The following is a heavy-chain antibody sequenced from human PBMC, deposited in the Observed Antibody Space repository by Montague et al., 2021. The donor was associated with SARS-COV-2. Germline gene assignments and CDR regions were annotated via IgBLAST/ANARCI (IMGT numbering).Heavy chain of an antibody. D-gene: IGHD6-13*01. J-gene: IGHJ5*02. CDR3: AKDGSSSWYGWFDP. CDR2: RRGKRGSR. CDR1: GGTGEEEA. Sequence: SRRRQGAGAGGTGEEEAMHGGRQAPGKGREGGAGRRGKRGSRGYADAAKGRFTISRDNAKNARYLQMNSLRAEDTALYYCAKDGSSSWYGWFDPWGQGTLVTVSS. V-gene: IGHV3-9*01.